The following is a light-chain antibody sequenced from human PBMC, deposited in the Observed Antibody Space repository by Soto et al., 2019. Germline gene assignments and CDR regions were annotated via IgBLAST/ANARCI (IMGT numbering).Light chain of an antibody. CDR1: QSVSSK. J-gene: IGKJ4*01. V-gene: IGKV3-15*01. CDR3: QQYNSYSPEGLT. Sequence: EIVMTQSPATLSVSPGEGATLSCRASQSVSSKLAWYQQKPGQAPRLLIYGASTRATGIPARFSGSGSGTEFTLTISSLQPDDFATYFCQQYNSYSPEGLTFGGGTKVDNK. CDR2: GAS.